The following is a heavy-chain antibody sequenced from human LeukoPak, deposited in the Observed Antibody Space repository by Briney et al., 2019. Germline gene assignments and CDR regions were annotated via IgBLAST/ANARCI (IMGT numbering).Heavy chain of an antibody. CDR2: IRYDGSNK. CDR3: AKDQKVYYGSGSHFDY. V-gene: IGHV3-30*02. CDR1: GFTFSSYG. Sequence: GSLRLSCAASGFTFSSYGMHWVRQAPGKGLEWVAFIRYDGSNKYYADSVKGRFTISRDNSKNTLYLQMNSLRAEDTAVYYCAKDQKVYYGSGSHFDYWGQGTPVTVSS. D-gene: IGHD3-10*01. J-gene: IGHJ4*02.